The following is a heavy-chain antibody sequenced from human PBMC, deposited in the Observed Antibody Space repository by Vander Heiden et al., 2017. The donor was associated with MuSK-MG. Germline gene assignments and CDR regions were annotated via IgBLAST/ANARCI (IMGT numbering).Heavy chain of an antibody. CDR3: ARTVVRPRGGGYYYYMDV. V-gene: IGHV4-59*08. J-gene: IGHJ6*03. D-gene: IGHD3-16*01. CDR1: GGSISSSY. CDR2: IYYSGST. Sequence: QVQLQESGPGLVKPSETLSLTCTVSGGSISSSYWSWIRQPPGKGLEWIGYIYYSGSTNYNPSLKRRVTISVDTSKNQFSLKLSSVTAADTAVYYCARTVVRPRGGGYYYYMDVWGKGTTVTVSS.